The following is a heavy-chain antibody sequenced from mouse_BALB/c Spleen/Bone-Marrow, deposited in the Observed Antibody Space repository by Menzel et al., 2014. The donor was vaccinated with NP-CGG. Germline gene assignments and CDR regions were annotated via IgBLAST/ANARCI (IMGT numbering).Heavy chain of an antibody. CDR2: IDPANGNT. J-gene: IGHJ3*01. CDR3: AVYDYEGFAY. D-gene: IGHD2-4*01. V-gene: IGHV14-3*02. CDR1: GFNIKDTY. Sequence: EVQLQQSGAELVKPGASVKLSCTASGFNIKDTYMHWVKPRPEQGLEWIGRIDPANGNTKYDPKFQGKATITADTSSNTAYLQLSSLTSEDPAVYYCAVYDYEGFAYWGQGTLVTVSA.